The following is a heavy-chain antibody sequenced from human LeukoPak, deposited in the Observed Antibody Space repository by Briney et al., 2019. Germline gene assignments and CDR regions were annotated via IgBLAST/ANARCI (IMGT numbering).Heavy chain of an antibody. CDR3: AKEGTDYGDYPYFFDY. D-gene: IGHD4-17*01. Sequence: GGSLRLSCAASGFTFSDSGMHRVRQAPGKGLEWVAIISFDGSRRFYADSVRGRFTVSRDNSKNTLFLQMDSLSADDTGVYYCAKEGTDYGDYPYFFDYWGQGTLVTVSS. CDR1: GFTFSDSG. V-gene: IGHV3-30*18. J-gene: IGHJ4*02. CDR2: ISFDGSRR.